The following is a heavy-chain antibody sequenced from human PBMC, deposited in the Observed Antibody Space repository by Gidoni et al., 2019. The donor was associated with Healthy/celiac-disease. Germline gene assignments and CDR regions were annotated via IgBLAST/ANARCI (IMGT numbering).Heavy chain of an antibody. CDR2: ISSNGGST. D-gene: IGHD3-10*01. CDR3: VKDPRITMVRGVSQDV. CDR1: GFTFSSYA. J-gene: IGHJ6*02. V-gene: IGHV3-64D*06. Sequence: EVQLVESGGGLVQPGGSLRLSCSASGFTFSSYAMHWVRQAPGKGLEYVSAISSNGGSTYYADSVKGRFTISRDNSKNTLYLQMSSLRAEDTAVYYCVKDPRITMVRGVSQDVWGQGTTVTVSS.